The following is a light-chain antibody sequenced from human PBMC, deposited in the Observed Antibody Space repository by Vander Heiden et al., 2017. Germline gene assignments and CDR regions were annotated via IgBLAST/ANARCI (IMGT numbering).Light chain of an antibody. CDR2: GAS. J-gene: IGKJ1*01. CDR3: QQEGSSPRT. V-gene: IGKV3-20*01. Sequence: EIVLTQSPGTLSLSPGERATLSCRASQIVSNTYLAWYQQKPGQAPRLLLYGASSRGTGNPDRFSGSGYGTDFTLTISRLEPEDFAVYYCQQEGSSPRTFGQGTKVEIK. CDR1: QIVSNTY.